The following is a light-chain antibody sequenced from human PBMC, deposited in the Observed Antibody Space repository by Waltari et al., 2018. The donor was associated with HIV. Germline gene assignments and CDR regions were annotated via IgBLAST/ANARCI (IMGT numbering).Light chain of an antibody. J-gene: IGLJ1*01. CDR2: EVN. V-gene: IGLV2-14*01. Sequence: QSALTQPASVSGSPGQSITIPCAGTNSDIGGYAYVSWYQQHPGKAPKLILYEVNNRPSGISSRFSASKSGNTASLTISGLQTEDEAEYYCSSYTSGSTTVFGTGTKVTVL. CDR3: SSYTSGSTTV. CDR1: NSDIGGYAY.